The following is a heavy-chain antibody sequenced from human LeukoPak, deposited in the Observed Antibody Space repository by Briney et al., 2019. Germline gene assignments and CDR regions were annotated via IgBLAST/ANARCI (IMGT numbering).Heavy chain of an antibody. CDR2: IIPIFGTA. D-gene: IGHD2-15*01. J-gene: IGHJ4*02. CDR3: VVVVGYSNNFDY. CDR1: GGTFSSYA. Sequence: SVKVSFKASGGTFSSYAMSWVRQAPGQGVEWMGGIIPIFGTANYAQKFQGRVTITADESTSTAYMELSSLRSEDTAVYYCVVVVGYSNNFDYGGQGTLVTVSA. V-gene: IGHV1-69*13.